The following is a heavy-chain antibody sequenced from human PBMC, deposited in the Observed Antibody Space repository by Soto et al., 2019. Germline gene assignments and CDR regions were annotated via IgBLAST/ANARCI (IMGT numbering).Heavy chain of an antibody. V-gene: IGHV4-39*01. CDR2: IYYSGST. D-gene: IGHD3-3*01. J-gene: IGHJ4*02. CDR1: GGSISSSSYY. Sequence: SETLSLTCTVSGGSISSSSYYWGWIRQPPGKGLEWIGSIYYSGSTYYNPSLKSRVTISVDTSKNQFSLKLSSVTAADTAVYYCARGFWSGSYFDYWGQGTLVTVSS. CDR3: ARGFWSGSYFDY.